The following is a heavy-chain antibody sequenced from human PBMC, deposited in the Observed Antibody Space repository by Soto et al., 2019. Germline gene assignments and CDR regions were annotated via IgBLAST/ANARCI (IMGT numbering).Heavy chain of an antibody. D-gene: IGHD2-15*01. J-gene: IGHJ4*02. CDR3: AKGSTLVVVAANVDY. CDR1: GFIFNEYG. V-gene: IGHV3-23*01. Sequence: GGSLRLSCAASGFIFNEYGMHWVRQAPGKGLEWVSAISGSGGSTYYADSVKGRFTISRDNPKNTLYLQMNSLRAEDTAVYYCAKGSTLVVVAANVDYWGQGTLVTVSS. CDR2: ISGSGGST.